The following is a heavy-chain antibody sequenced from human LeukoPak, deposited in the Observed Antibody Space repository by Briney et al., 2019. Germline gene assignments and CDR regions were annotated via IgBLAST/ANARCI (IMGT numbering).Heavy chain of an antibody. V-gene: IGHV3-33*01. J-gene: IGHJ5*02. CDR1: GFTFSASG. D-gene: IGHD2-2*01. CDR3: ARDLGCSSTICYGGGHWFDP. Sequence: AGGSLRLSCAASGFTFSASGMHWVRQAPGRGLEWVAFIWYDGGNKYYADSVKGRFTISRDNSKNTLYLQMNSLRDEDTAVYYCARDLGCSSTICYGGGHWFDPWGQGTLVTVSS. CDR2: IWYDGGNK.